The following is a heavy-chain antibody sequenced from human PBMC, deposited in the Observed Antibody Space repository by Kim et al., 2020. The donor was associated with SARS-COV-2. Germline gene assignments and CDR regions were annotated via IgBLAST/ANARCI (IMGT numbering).Heavy chain of an antibody. CDR2: IYYSGST. J-gene: IGHJ5*02. CDR1: GGSISSYY. V-gene: IGHV4-59*08. Sequence: SETLSLTCTVSGGSISSYYWSWIRQPPGKGLEWIGYIYYSGSTNYNPSLKSRVTISVDTSKNQFSLKLSSVTAADTAVYYCARYYYDSSGYYHNWFDPWGQGTLVTVSS. CDR3: ARYYYDSSGYYHNWFDP. D-gene: IGHD3-22*01.